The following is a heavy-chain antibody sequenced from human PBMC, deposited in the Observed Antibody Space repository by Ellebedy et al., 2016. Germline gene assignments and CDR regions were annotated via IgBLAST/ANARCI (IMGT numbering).Heavy chain of an antibody. CDR3: ARGRDSSGRYNLGAWCDP. V-gene: IGHV3-30-3*01. J-gene: IGHJ5*02. D-gene: IGHD3-22*01. Sequence: GESLKISCAASGFTFSSYTMHWVRQAPGKGLEWVAVISYDGSNKYYADSVKGRFTISRDDSKNTLYLQTNSLRAEDTSVYYCARGRDSSGRYNLGAWCDPWGQGILVTVSS. CDR1: GFTFSSYT. CDR2: ISYDGSNK.